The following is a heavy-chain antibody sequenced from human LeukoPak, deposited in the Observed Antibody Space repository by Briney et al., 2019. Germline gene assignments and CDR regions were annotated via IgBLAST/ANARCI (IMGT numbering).Heavy chain of an antibody. V-gene: IGHV3-9*01. CDR2: ISWNSGSI. J-gene: IGHJ4*02. CDR1: GFTFDDYA. D-gene: IGHD6-19*01. CDR3: AKAGQWLDAFDY. Sequence: PGGSLRLSCAASGFTFDDYAMHWVRQAPGKGLEWVSGISWNSGSIGYADSVKGRFTISRDNAKNSVFLQMNSLRAEDTALYYCAKAGQWLDAFDYWGQGTLVTVSS.